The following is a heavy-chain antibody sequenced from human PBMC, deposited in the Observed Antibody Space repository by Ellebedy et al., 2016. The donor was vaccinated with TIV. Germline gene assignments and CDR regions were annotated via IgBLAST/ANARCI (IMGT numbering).Heavy chain of an antibody. V-gene: IGHV3-48*01. CDR3: ARDPHVGGDYVGWFDP. CDR1: GFTFSSYS. CDR2: ISSSSSTI. D-gene: IGHD4-17*01. Sequence: PGGSLRLSCAASGFTFSSYSMNWVRQAPGKGLEWVSYISSSSSTIYYADSVKGRFTISRDNAKNSLYLQMNSLRAEDTAVYYCARDPHVGGDYVGWFDPWGQGTLVTVSS. J-gene: IGHJ5*02.